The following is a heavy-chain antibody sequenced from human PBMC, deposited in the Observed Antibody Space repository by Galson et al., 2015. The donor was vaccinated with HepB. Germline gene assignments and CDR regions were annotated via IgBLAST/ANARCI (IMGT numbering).Heavy chain of an antibody. V-gene: IGHV1-24*01. CDR1: GYTLTELS. CDR2: FDPEDGET. D-gene: IGHD3-10*01. CDR3: ATETPSSRGFGELLLFDY. Sequence: SVKVSCKVSGYTLTELSMHWVRQAPGKGLEWMGGFDPEDGETIYAQKFQGRVTMTEDTSTDTAYMELSSLRSEDTAVYYCATETPSSRGFGELLLFDYWGQGTLVTVSS. J-gene: IGHJ4*02.